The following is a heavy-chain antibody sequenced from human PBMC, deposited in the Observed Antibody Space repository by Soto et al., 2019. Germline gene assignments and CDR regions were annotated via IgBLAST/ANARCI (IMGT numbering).Heavy chain of an antibody. J-gene: IGHJ5*02. V-gene: IGHV1-18*04. CDR2: ISAYNGNT. CDR3: ARDPYIVVVPAAPANWFDP. Sequence: ASVKFSCKASGYTFTSYGISWVRQAPGQGLEWMGWISAYNGNTNYAQKLQGRVTMTTDTSTSTAYMELRSLRSDDTAVYYCARDPYIVVVPAAPANWFDPWGQGTLVTVS. CDR1: GYTFTSYG. D-gene: IGHD2-2*01.